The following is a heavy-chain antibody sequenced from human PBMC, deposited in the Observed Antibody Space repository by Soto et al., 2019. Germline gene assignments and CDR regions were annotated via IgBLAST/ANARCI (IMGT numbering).Heavy chain of an antibody. CDR1: GFTFKSYT. J-gene: IGHJ4*02. Sequence: GGSLRLSCATSGFTFKSYTLHWVRQTPGRGLQWVAVISYDGSNKYYADSVRGRFTISRDNSNSTLYLQMNSLRADDSAVYYCVGASMWTGKGLEYWGQGALVTVS. CDR2: ISYDGSNK. V-gene: IGHV3-30-3*01. CDR3: VGASMWTGKGLEY. D-gene: IGHD3-10*02.